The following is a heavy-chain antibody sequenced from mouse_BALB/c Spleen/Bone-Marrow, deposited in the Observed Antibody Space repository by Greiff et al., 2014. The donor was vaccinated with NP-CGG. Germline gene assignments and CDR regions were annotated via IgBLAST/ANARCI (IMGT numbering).Heavy chain of an antibody. CDR1: GYTFSSYW. Sequence: QVQLQQPGAELARPGASVKLSCKASGYTFSSYWMQWVKQRPGQGLEWIGSIYPGDGDTRYTQKFKGKATLTADKSSSTAYMQLSSLASEDSAVYYCARGAYYMYDGFAYWGQETLVTVSA. V-gene: IGHV1-87*01. CDR2: IYPGDGDT. D-gene: IGHD2-14*01. CDR3: ARGAYYMYDGFAY. J-gene: IGHJ3*01.